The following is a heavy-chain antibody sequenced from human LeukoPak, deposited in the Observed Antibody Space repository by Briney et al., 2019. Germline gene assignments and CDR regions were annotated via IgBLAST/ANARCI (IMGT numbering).Heavy chain of an antibody. J-gene: IGHJ6*04. V-gene: IGHV3-49*04. CDR3: TLPRVYYYYGMDV. CDR2: IRSKAYGGTT. Sequence: GGSLRLSCTASGFTFGDYAMSWVRQAPGKGQEWVGFIRSKAYGGTTEYAASVKGRFTISRDDSKSIAYLQMNSLKTEDTAVYYCTLPRVYYYYGMDVWGKGTTVTVSS. CDR1: GFTFGDYA.